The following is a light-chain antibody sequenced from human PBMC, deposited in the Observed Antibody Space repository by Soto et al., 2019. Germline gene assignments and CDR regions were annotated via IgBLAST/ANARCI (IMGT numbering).Light chain of an antibody. CDR2: GAS. CDR3: QQYGSSPSWT. CDR1: QSVSSSY. Sequence: EIVLTQSPGTLSLSPGERATLSCRASQSVSSSYLAWYQQKPGQAPRLLIYGASSRATGIPDRFSGSGSGTDFCLIISRLEREDFAVYYCQQYGSSPSWTFGQGTKVEIK. V-gene: IGKV3-20*01. J-gene: IGKJ1*01.